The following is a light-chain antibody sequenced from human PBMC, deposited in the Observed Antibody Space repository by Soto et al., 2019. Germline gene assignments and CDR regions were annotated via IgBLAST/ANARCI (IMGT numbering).Light chain of an antibody. V-gene: IGKV1-5*01. CDR2: DAS. CDR3: QQYNSYPWT. Sequence: DIQMTQSPSTLSASVGDRVTITCRASQSISSWLAWYQQKPGKAPKLLIYDASSWESGVPSRFSCSGSGTEFTLTISSLQPDDFATYYCQQYNSYPWTFGQGTKVEIK. CDR1: QSISSW. J-gene: IGKJ1*01.